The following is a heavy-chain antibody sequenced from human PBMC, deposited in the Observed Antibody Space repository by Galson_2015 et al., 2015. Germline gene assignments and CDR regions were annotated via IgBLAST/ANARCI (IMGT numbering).Heavy chain of an antibody. CDR1: GGSISSGGYY. CDR3: ARDGYYDILSRYYGMDV. Sequence: TLSLTCPVSGGSISSGGYYWSWIRQHPGKGLEWIGYIYYSGSTYYNPSLKSRVTISVDTSKNQFSLKLSSVTAADTAVYYCARDGYYDILSRYYGMDVWGQGTTVTVSS. J-gene: IGHJ6*02. V-gene: IGHV4-31*03. CDR2: IYYSGST. D-gene: IGHD3-9*01.